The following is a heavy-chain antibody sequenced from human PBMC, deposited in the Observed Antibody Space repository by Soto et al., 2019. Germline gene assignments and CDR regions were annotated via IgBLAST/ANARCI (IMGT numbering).Heavy chain of an antibody. D-gene: IGHD2-2*01. Sequence: RSLTFTVSGGSISGYYWSWVRQPAGKGLEWVGRIYSDGTTNYSPSLKSRVTMSLDTSKDQFSLHLNSVTAADTAVYYCSRVGCSNSKCYTRGMDVWGQGTTVTVSS. CDR1: GGSISGYY. J-gene: IGHJ6*02. V-gene: IGHV4-4*07. CDR2: IYSDGTT. CDR3: SRVGCSNSKCYTRGMDV.